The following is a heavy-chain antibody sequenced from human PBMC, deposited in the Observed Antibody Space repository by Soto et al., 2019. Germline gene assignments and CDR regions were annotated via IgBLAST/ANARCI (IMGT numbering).Heavy chain of an antibody. CDR1: GFTFSKAW. J-gene: IGHJ6*02. CDR3: SVTTTVTFYYGMDV. V-gene: IGHV3-15*07. Sequence: PGGSLRLSCAASGFTFSKAWVNWVRQAPGKGLEWVGRIKSKTDGGTTDYAAPVKGRFTISRDDSKNTLYLQMNSLKTEDTAVYYCSVTTTVTFYYGMDVWVQGTTVTVSS. D-gene: IGHD4-17*01. CDR2: IKSKTDGGTT.